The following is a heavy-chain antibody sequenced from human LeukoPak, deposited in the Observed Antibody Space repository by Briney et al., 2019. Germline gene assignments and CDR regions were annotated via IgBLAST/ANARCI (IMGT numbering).Heavy chain of an antibody. V-gene: IGHV3-23*01. J-gene: IGHJ6*03. Sequence: GGSLRLSCAASGFTFSSYAMSWVRQAPGKGLEWVSAISGSGGNTYYADSVKGRFTISRDNSKNTLYLQMKSLRAEDTAVYYCAKDGSGLTYTYYYMDVWGKGTTVTVSS. CDR2: ISGSGGNT. CDR1: GFTFSSYA. D-gene: IGHD6-19*01. CDR3: AKDGSGLTYTYYYMDV.